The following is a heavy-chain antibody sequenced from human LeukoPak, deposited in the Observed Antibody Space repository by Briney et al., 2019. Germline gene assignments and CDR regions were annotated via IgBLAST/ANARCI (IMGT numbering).Heavy chain of an antibody. Sequence: GGSLRLACAASGFTFSRYEMNWGRQAPGKGLEWVSSISSSSSYIYYADSVKGRFTISRDNSKKTLYLQMNSLRAEDTDVYYCAKGPVVTFDIWGQGTMVTVSS. CDR1: GFTFSRYE. V-gene: IGHV3-21*04. CDR3: AKGPVVTFDI. J-gene: IGHJ3*02. D-gene: IGHD2-15*01. CDR2: ISSSSSYI.